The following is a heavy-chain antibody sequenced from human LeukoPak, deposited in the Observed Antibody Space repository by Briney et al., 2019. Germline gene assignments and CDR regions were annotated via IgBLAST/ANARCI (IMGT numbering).Heavy chain of an antibody. V-gene: IGHV5-51*01. CDR2: IYPVDSDT. CDR1: GYSFTSDW. D-gene: IGHD2-2*01. Sequence: GEALKISCKGSGYSFTSDWIGWVRQLPGKGLEWMGIIYPVDSDTRYSPSFQGHVTISADKSISTAYLQWSILKASDTAMYYCARRYCSSTSCYGGFDPWGQGTVVPVSS. CDR3: ARRYCSSTSCYGGFDP. J-gene: IGHJ5*02.